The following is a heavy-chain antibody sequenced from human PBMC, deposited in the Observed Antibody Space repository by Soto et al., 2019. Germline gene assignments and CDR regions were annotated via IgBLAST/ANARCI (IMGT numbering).Heavy chain of an antibody. V-gene: IGHV3-23*01. D-gene: IGHD3-10*01. J-gene: IGHJ6*02. CDR1: GFPFSSYA. Sequence: GGSLRLSCAASGFPFSSYAMNWVRQAPGKGLEWVSTITGGGGRTSYADSVKGRFTISRDNSKNTLYLQMNSLRAEDTAIYYCANDGQIYASGSCDYGMDVWGPGTTVTVSS. CDR2: ITGGGGRT. CDR3: ANDGQIYASGSCDYGMDV.